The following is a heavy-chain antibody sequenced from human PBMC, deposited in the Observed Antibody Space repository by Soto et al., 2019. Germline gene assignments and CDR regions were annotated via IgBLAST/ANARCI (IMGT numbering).Heavy chain of an antibody. CDR3: ARDPAGYYGSGRGSRGFDY. V-gene: IGHV1-69*01. CDR1: GGTFSSYA. J-gene: IGHJ4*02. Sequence: QVQLVQSGAEVKKPGSSVKVSCKASGGTFSSYAISWVRQAPGQGLEWMGGIIPIFGTANYAQKFQGRVTITADESTSTDYMELSSLRSEDTAVYYCARDPAGYYGSGRGSRGFDYWGQGTLVTVS. D-gene: IGHD3-10*01. CDR2: IIPIFGTA.